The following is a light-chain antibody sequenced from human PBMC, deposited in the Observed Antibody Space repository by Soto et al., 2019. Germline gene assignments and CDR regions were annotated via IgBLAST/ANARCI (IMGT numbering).Light chain of an antibody. CDR2: GAS. V-gene: IGKV3-15*01. J-gene: IGKJ2*01. Sequence: EIVMTQSPATLSVSPGKRATLSCRASQSVSSNLAWYQQKPGQAPRLLIYGASTRATGIPARFSGSGSGTEFTLTISSVQSEDFTVYYCQQYTNWYTFGQGTKLEIK. CDR3: QQYTNWYT. CDR1: QSVSSN.